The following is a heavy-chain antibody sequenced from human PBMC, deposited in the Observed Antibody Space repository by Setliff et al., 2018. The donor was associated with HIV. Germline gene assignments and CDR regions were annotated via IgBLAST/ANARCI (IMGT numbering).Heavy chain of an antibody. J-gene: IGHJ4*02. CDR2: ISVYNGYT. D-gene: IGHD4-4*01. V-gene: IGHV1-18*01. CDR3: AKTSPKDGYSSDF. Sequence: WASVKVSCKASGYSFTFYGLNWVRQAPGQGLEWMGWISVYNGYTNYAQKLQDRVTMTTDTSTNTAYMELSSLGSDDTAVYYCAKTSPKDGYSSDFWGQGTPVTVSS. CDR1: GYSFTFYG.